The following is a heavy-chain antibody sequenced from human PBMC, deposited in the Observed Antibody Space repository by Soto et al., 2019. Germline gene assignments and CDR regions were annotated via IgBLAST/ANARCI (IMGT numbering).Heavy chain of an antibody. Sequence: DVQLVASGGGLIQPGGSLRLSCAALGLTVRGKKYITWVRQAPGKGLAWVSALEDVDGTYYADSAKGRFTISRDNSNTIKYLHINSLGPDPTAVYYCASWLERVNAYDNRVLGTMVTVS. J-gene: IGHJ3*02. D-gene: IGHD1-1*01. CDR2: LEDVDGT. V-gene: IGHV3-53*01. CDR1: GLTVRGKKY. CDR3: ASWLERVNAYDN.